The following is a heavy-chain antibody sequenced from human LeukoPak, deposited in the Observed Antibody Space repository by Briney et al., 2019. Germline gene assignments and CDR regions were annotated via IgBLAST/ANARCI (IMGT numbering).Heavy chain of an antibody. CDR1: GFTFSVYD. V-gene: IGHV3-23*01. CDR2: ISRGGIS. CDR3: AKVGPIDY. Sequence: GGSLRLSCAASGFTFSVYDMYWIRQSPGKGLECVSVISRGGISYYADSVKGRFTISRDNSKNTLYLQMNSLRAEDTAVYYCAKVGPIDYWGQGTLVTVSS. J-gene: IGHJ4*02.